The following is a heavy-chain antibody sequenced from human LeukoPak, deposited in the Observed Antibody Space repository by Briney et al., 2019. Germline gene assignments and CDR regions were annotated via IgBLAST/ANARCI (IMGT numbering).Heavy chain of an antibody. CDR3: ASGRYCSGARCTEGYYFDY. CDR1: GFTFSSYW. Sequence: GGSLRLSCAVSGFTFSSYWMSWVRQAPGKGLEWVANIKQDGSEKYYVDSVKGRFTISRDNAENSLYLQMNSLRVDDTAVYYCASGRYCSGARCTEGYYFDYWGQGSLVTVSS. V-gene: IGHV3-7*01. D-gene: IGHD2-15*01. CDR2: IKQDGSEK. J-gene: IGHJ4*02.